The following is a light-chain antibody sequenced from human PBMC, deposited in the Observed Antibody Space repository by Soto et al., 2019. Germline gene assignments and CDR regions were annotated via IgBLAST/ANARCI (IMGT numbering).Light chain of an antibody. CDR1: LSISNN. Sequence: VMTQSPATLSVSPGERATLSCRASLSISNNLAWYQQKPGQAPMLLIYSASTKATTIPARFSGSASATELTLTISSLQSEDFALYYCQEYNEWPRTFGGGTKVESK. CDR2: SAS. J-gene: IGKJ4*01. V-gene: IGKV3-15*01. CDR3: QEYNEWPRT.